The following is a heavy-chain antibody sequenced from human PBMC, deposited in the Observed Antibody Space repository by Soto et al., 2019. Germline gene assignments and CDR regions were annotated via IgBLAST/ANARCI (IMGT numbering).Heavy chain of an antibody. Sequence: SETLSLTCAVYGGSFSGYYWSWIRQPPGKGLEWIGEINHSGSTNYNPSLKSRVTISVDTSKNQFSLKLSSVTAADTAVYYCASAYYYGSGSYHYWGQGTMVTVYS. D-gene: IGHD3-10*01. V-gene: IGHV4-34*01. CDR1: GGSFSGYY. CDR3: ASAYYYGSGSYHY. CDR2: INHSGST. J-gene: IGHJ4*02.